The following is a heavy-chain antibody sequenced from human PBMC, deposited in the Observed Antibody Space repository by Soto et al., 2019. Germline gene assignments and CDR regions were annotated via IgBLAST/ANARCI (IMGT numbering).Heavy chain of an antibody. CDR2: ISSSGTTI. Sequence: QVQLVESGGGLVKPGGSLRLSCAASGFTFSDYYMSWIRQAPGKGLEWVSYISSSGTTIYYAASVKGRSTTSRDNAKNSLYLQMNSLRAEDTAVYYCAISFDSSVYYYVPDYWGQGTLVTVSS. V-gene: IGHV3-11*01. J-gene: IGHJ4*02. CDR1: GFTFSDYY. D-gene: IGHD3-22*01. CDR3: AISFDSSVYYYVPDY.